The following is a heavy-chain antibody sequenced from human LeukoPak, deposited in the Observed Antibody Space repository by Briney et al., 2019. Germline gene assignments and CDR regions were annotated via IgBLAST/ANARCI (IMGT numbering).Heavy chain of an antibody. CDR1: GGTFSSYA. CDR3: ARGRAVAGGFDY. Sequence: ASVKVSCKASGGTFSSYAISWVRQAPGQGLEWMGGIIPIFGTANYAQKFQGRVTITADKSTSTAYMELSSLRSEDTAVYYCARGRAVAGGFDYWGQGTLATVSS. CDR2: IIPIFGTA. V-gene: IGHV1-69*06. J-gene: IGHJ4*02. D-gene: IGHD6-19*01.